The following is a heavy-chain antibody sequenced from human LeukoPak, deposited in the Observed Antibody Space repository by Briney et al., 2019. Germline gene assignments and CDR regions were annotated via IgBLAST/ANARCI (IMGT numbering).Heavy chain of an antibody. CDR3: AGGFNFGCGYYEGIFDI. Sequence: PSETLSLTCTVSGGSIGRGDYYWSWIRQPPGKGLEWIGYIYYSGSTYYNPSLKSRVTISVDTSKNQFSLKLSSVTAADTAVYYCAGGFNFGCGYYEGIFDISGQGTMVTVSS. CDR2: IYYSGST. J-gene: IGHJ3*02. V-gene: IGHV4-30-4*08. D-gene: IGHD3-3*01. CDR1: GGSIGRGDYY.